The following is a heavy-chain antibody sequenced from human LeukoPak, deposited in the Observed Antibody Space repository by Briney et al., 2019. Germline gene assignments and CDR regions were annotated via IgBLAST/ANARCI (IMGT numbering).Heavy chain of an antibody. J-gene: IGHJ4*02. CDR2: ISAYNDNT. D-gene: IGHD6-13*01. Sequence: GASEKVSCKASGATFTSYTISWVRQAPGHRLEWMGWISAYNDNTNSAQKPQGRVTMTTDKSTSRAYMELRSLRSDDTAVYYWARRVGSSWYGDYYFDYWGQGTLVTVSS. V-gene: IGHV1-18*01. CDR3: ARRVGSSWYGDYYFDY. CDR1: GATFTSYT.